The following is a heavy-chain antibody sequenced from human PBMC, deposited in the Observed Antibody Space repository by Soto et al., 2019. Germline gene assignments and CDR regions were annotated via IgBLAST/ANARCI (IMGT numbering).Heavy chain of an antibody. CDR1: GFTFSSYA. D-gene: IGHD4-17*01. CDR3: ASFGVYVLIYYSSNYTVV. V-gene: IGHV3-23*01. J-gene: IGHJ6*03. CDR2: ISGSGGST. Sequence: GGSLRLSCAASGFTFSSYAMSWVRQAPGKGLEWVSAISGSGGSTYYADSVKGRFTISRDNSKNTLYLQMNSLRAEDTAVYYCASFGVYVLIYYSSNYTVVCYKGTTVPVS.